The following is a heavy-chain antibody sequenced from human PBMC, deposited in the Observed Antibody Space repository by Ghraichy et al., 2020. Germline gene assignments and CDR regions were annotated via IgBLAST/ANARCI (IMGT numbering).Heavy chain of an antibody. Sequence: SETLSLTCTVSGGSISSSSYYWGWIRQPPGKGLEWIGSIYYSGSTYYNPSLKSRVTISVDTSKNQFSLRLSSVTAADTAVYYCARRGTPFWSGYFRQHYDAFDIWGKGTMVTVSS. CDR3: ARRGTPFWSGYFRQHYDAFDI. CDR1: GGSISSSSYY. V-gene: IGHV4-39*01. D-gene: IGHD3-3*01. CDR2: IYYSGST. J-gene: IGHJ3*02.